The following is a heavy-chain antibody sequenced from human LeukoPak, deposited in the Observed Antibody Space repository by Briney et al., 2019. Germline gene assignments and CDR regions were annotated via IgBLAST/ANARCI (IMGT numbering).Heavy chain of an antibody. CDR3: SSSSYELGASEV. Sequence: ASVKVSCKASGYTFTGYYMHWVRQAPGQGLEWMGWIKPDSGGTNYAQKFQGRVTMTRDTSISTAYMELSSLRFDDTAVYYCSSSSYELGASEVWGRGTMVTVSS. D-gene: IGHD3-10*01. CDR1: GYTFTGYY. J-gene: IGHJ3*01. CDR2: IKPDSGGT. V-gene: IGHV1-2*02.